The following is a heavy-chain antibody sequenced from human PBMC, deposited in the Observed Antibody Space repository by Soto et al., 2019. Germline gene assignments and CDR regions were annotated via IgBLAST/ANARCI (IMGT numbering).Heavy chain of an antibody. V-gene: IGHV1-18*01. Sequence: ASVKVSCKASGYTFTSYAMHWVRQAPGQGLEWMGWISAYNGNTNYAQKLQGRVTMTTDTSTSTAYMELRSLRSDDTAVYYCARENDILTGYYSPLFDFWGQGTLVTVSS. CDR3: ARENDILTGYYSPLFDF. D-gene: IGHD3-9*01. CDR2: ISAYNGNT. CDR1: GYTFTSYA. J-gene: IGHJ4*02.